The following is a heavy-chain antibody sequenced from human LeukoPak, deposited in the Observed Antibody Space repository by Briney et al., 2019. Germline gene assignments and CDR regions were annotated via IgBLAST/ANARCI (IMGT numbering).Heavy chain of an antibody. V-gene: IGHV1-2*02. Sequence: GASVKVSCKASGYTFTGYYMHWVRQAPGQGLEWMGWINPNSGGTNYAQKFQGRVTTTRDTSTSTAYMELSRLRSDDTAVYYCARDKGVWSGYFDYWGQGTLVTVSS. CDR1: GYTFTGYY. CDR2: INPNSGGT. J-gene: IGHJ4*02. CDR3: ARDKGVWSGYFDY. D-gene: IGHD3-3*01.